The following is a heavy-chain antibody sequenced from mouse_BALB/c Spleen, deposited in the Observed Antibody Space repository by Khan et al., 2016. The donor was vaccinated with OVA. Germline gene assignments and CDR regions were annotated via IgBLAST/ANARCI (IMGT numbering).Heavy chain of an antibody. CDR1: GFTFSSFG. Sequence: EVELVESGGGLVQPGGSRKLSCAASGFTFSSFGMHWVRQAPEKGLEWVASISSGSSTIYSADTVKGRFTISRDDPKNTLFLQMTSRRSEDTAMYYCARFDYQGFAYWGQGTLVTVSA. CDR2: ISSGSSTI. J-gene: IGHJ3*01. CDR3: ARFDYQGFAY. V-gene: IGHV5-17*02. D-gene: IGHD2-4*01.